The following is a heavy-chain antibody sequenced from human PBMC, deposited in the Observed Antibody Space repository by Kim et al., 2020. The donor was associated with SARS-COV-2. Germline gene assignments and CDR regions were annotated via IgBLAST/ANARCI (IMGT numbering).Heavy chain of an antibody. Sequence: QKFEGRVTITADESTSTAYMELSSLRSEDTAVYYCARGEALYDILTGLDYWGQGTLVTVSS. D-gene: IGHD3-9*01. V-gene: IGHV1-69*01. CDR3: ARGEALYDILTGLDY. J-gene: IGHJ4*02.